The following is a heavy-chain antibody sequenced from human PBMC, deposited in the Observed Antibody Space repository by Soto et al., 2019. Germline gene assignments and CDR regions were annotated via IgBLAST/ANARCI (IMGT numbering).Heavy chain of an antibody. Sequence: QITLKESGPTLVKPTQTLTLTCTFSGFSLSSTRVAVGWIRQPPGKALEWLALIYWDDDKRYSPFLKSRLTTPKDSSKNQVVLTMTTVDPVDTATYYCAHSVVAGLGYYFDYWGQGTLVTVSS. D-gene: IGHD6-19*01. V-gene: IGHV2-5*02. CDR3: AHSVVAGLGYYFDY. CDR2: IYWDDDK. J-gene: IGHJ4*02. CDR1: GFSLSSTRVA.